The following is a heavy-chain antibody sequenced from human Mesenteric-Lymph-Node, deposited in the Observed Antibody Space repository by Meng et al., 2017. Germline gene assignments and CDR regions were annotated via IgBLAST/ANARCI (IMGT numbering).Heavy chain of an antibody. D-gene: IGHD6-19*01. CDR2: IYYSGST. CDR1: GGSVSSGGYY. Sequence: SGPELFKPSQTRSLTRTVSGGSVSSGGYYGTWIRQHPGKGLEWFGHIYYSGSTFYNPSLKRRVIISIDTSKNQFSLNLRSVTAADTAVYYCARVSSGWDYFDYWGQGTLVTVSS. J-gene: IGHJ4*02. V-gene: IGHV4-31*03. CDR3: ARVSSGWDYFDY.